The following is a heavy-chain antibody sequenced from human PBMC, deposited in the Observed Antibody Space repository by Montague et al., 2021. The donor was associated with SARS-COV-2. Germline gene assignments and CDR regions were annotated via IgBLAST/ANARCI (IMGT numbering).Heavy chain of an antibody. CDR3: ARAILTGYLGIPFGGHFDD. J-gene: IGHJ4*02. V-gene: IGHV4-59*01. D-gene: IGHD3-9*01. Sequence: SETLSLTCTVSGGSISSYYWSWIRQPPGKGLEWIGYIDYSGNTNYNPSLKSRVTLSVNTSKNQFSLKMSSVTAADTAVYYCARAILTGYLGIPFGGHFDDWGQGTLVTVSS. CDR2: IDYSGNT. CDR1: GGSISSYY.